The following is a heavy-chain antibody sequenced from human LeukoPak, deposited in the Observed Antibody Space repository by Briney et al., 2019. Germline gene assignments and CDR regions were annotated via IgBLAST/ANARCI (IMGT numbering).Heavy chain of an antibody. V-gene: IGHV1-18*01. Sequence: GASVKVSCKASGYTFTSYGISWVRQAPGQGLEWMGWISAYNGDRKYEQRLQGRVTLTTDTSTSTAYMELRSLISDDTAVYYCARESRHGGDFDYWGQGTLVTVSS. J-gene: IGHJ4*02. D-gene: IGHD2-21*01. CDR3: ARESRHGGDFDY. CDR2: ISAYNGDR. CDR1: GYTFTSYG.